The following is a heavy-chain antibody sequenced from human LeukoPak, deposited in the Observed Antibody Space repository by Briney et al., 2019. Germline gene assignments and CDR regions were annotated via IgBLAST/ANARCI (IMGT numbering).Heavy chain of an antibody. CDR2: ISFGGSNK. V-gene: IGHV3-30*14. CDR3: ARYDNGKDYFDY. D-gene: IGHD1-1*01. CDR1: EFTFSSYT. J-gene: IGHJ4*02. Sequence: GGSLRLSCAASEFTFSSYTMHWVRQAPGKRLEWVALISFGGSNKYYADSVKGRFTISRDTSKNTLYLQMSSLRAEDTALYYCARYDNGKDYFDYWGQGTLVTVSS.